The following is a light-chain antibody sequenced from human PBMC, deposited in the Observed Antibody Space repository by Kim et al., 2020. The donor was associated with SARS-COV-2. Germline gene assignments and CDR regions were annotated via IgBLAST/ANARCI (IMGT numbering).Light chain of an antibody. J-gene: IGKJ2*03. CDR3: QQYNNWPPEYS. CDR1: QNIRSN. CDR2: AAS. V-gene: IGKV3-15*01. Sequence: SPGDRATLSCRASQNIRSNLAWYQQKPGQAPRLLIYAASARATSVPARLSGSGSGTEFTLTISSLQSEDFALYYCQQYNNWPPEYSFGQGTKLEI.